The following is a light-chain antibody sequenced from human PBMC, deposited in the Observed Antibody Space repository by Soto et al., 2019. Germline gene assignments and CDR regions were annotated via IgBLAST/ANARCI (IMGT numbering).Light chain of an antibody. CDR3: QKYGSSPWK. CDR2: GAS. CDR1: QSVSSSY. Sequence: EIVLTQSPGTLSLSPVEGATLSCVASQSVSSSYIAWYQQRPGQTPSLLIYGASTRATGIPDRFSGSGSGTDFTLTISRLEPEDFAVYYCQKYGSSPWKFGQGTKVDIK. J-gene: IGKJ1*01. V-gene: IGKV3-20*01.